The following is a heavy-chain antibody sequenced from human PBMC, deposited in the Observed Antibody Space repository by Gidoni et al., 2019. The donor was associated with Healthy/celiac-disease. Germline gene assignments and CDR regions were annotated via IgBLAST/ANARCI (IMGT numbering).Heavy chain of an antibody. Sequence: EVQLVQSGAEVKKPGESLKISCKGSGYSFTSYWIGWVRQMPGKGLEWMGIIYPGDSDTRYSPSFQGQVTISADKSISTAYLQWSSLKASDTAMYYCARHKSLEYSSSSYYYGMDVWGQGTTVTVSS. CDR3: ARHKSLEYSSSSYYYGMDV. D-gene: IGHD6-6*01. J-gene: IGHJ6*02. CDR2: IYPGDSDT. V-gene: IGHV5-51*01. CDR1: GYSFTSYW.